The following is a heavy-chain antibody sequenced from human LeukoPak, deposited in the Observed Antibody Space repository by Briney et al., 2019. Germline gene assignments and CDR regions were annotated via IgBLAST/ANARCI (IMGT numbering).Heavy chain of an antibody. CDR3: VRGGEGYYYVH. CDR2: ISYSGST. Sequence: KPSETPSLTCTVSGGSITCRNYYWNWIRQPPGKGLEWIGYISYSGSTHYNPSVKSRVNILRDTSKNQFSLELTSVTAADTAVYYCVRGGEGYYYVHWGQGTLVTVSS. V-gene: IGHV4-30-4*01. J-gene: IGHJ4*02. D-gene: IGHD5-24*01. CDR1: GGSITCRNYY.